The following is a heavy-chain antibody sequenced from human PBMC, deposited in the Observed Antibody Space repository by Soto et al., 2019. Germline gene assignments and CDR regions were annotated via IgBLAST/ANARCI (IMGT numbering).Heavy chain of an antibody. V-gene: IGHV3-15*07. CDR2: IKSKTDGGTT. D-gene: IGHD1-26*01. Sequence: EVQLVESGGGLVKPGGSLRLSCAASGFTFSNAWMNWVRQAPGKGLEWVGRIKSKTDGGTTDYAAPVKGRFTISRDDSKNTLYLQMNSLKTEDTAEYYCTTMDSYSGSYVVDYWGQGTLVTVSS. CDR3: TTMDSYSGSYVVDY. CDR1: GFTFSNAW. J-gene: IGHJ4*02.